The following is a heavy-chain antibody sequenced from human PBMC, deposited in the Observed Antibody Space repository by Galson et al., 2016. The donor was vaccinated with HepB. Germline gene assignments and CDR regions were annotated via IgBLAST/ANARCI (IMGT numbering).Heavy chain of an antibody. CDR1: GGTFSTNA. V-gene: IGHV1-69*01. CDR2: IIPIFGTA. Sequence: SCKASGGTFSTNAISWVRQAPGQGLEWMGGIIPIFGTANYAQKFQGRVTITADESTSTAYMELSSLRSEDTAVYYCARVEEKLLWFGELFWFDPWGQGTLVTVSS. J-gene: IGHJ5*02. CDR3: ARVEEKLLWFGELFWFDP. D-gene: IGHD3-10*01.